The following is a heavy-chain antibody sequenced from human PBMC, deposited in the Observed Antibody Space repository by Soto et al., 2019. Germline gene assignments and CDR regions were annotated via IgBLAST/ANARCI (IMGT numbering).Heavy chain of an antibody. D-gene: IGHD2-2*01. CDR1: GFTFSSYW. CDR3: ARNSDIVVVPANWFDP. V-gene: IGHV3-7*01. CDR2: IKQDGSEI. J-gene: IGHJ5*02. Sequence: EVQLVESGGGLVQPGGSLRLSCAASGFTFSSYWMSWVRQAPGKGLEWVANIKQDGSEIYYVDSVKARFTISGDNAQNALYLQIYSLRAEDTAVYYCARNSDIVVVPANWFDPWGQGTVVTVSS.